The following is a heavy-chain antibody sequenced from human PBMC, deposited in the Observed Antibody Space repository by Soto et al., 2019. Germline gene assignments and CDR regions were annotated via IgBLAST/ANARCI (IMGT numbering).Heavy chain of an antibody. V-gene: IGHV1-2*02. D-gene: IGHD6-19*01. Sequence: QVQLVQSGAEAKKPGASVKVSCKASGYTFIAYHIHWLRQAPGQGLEWMGWINPNSGGTNYAQEFKDRVTMTRDTYISTAYMELSRLTSDDTAMYYCAKDHGRGWCGDFDYWGQGTLVTVSP. CDR2: INPNSGGT. CDR3: AKDHGRGWCGDFDY. J-gene: IGHJ4*02. CDR1: GYTFIAYH.